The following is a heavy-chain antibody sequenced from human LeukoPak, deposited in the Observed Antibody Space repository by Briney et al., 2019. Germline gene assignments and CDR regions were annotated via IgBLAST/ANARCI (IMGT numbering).Heavy chain of an antibody. CDR3: ASKATEAFDI. CDR2: IIPIFGTA. Sequence: ASVKVSCKASGGTFSSYAISWVRQAPGRGLEWMGGIIPIFGTANYAQKFQGRVTITTDESTSTAYMELSSLRSEDTAVYYCASKATEAFDIWGQGTMVTVSS. CDR1: GGTFSSYA. V-gene: IGHV1-69*05. D-gene: IGHD1-14*01. J-gene: IGHJ3*02.